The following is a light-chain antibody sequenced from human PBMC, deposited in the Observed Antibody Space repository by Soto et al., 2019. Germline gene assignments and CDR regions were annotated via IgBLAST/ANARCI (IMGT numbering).Light chain of an antibody. J-gene: IGKJ4*01. CDR3: QQVKIDLPLT. CDR2: EAS. Sequence: IQLTQSPSSLSASVGDRVIITCRASQDISNYVAWYQQKAGKAPKVLIYEASTLHSGVPSRFSGSGSGTEFTLTIYSLQPADFATYYCQQVKIDLPLTFGGGTKVEIK. CDR1: QDISNY. V-gene: IGKV1-9*01.